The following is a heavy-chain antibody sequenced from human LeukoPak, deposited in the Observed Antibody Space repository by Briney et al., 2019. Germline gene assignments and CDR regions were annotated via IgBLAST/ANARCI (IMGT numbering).Heavy chain of an antibody. D-gene: IGHD4-17*01. J-gene: IGHJ4*02. CDR1: GGSISSDGYS. CDR2: IYHSGST. Sequence: SQTLSLTCAVSGGSISSDGYSWSWIRRPPGKGLEWIGYIYHSGSTYYNPSLKSRVTISVDRSKNQFSLKLSSVTAADTAVYYCARVGADYGDSYYFDYWGQGTLVTVSS. CDR3: ARVGADYGDSYYFDY. V-gene: IGHV4-30-2*01.